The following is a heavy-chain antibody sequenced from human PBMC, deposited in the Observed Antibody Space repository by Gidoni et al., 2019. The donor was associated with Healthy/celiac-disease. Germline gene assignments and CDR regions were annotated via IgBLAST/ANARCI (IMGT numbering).Heavy chain of an antibody. CDR1: GGTFSSSS. J-gene: IGHJ4*02. CDR3: ARDLGYCSSTSCYQGDY. D-gene: IGHD2-2*01. V-gene: IGHV1-69*01. Sequence: QVQLVQSGAEVKKPGSSVKVSCKASGGTFSSSSISWVRQAPGQGLEWMGGIIPIFGTANYAQKFQGRVTITADESTSTAYMELSSLRSEDTAVYYCARDLGYCSSTSCYQGDYWGQGTLVTVSS. CDR2: IIPIFGTA.